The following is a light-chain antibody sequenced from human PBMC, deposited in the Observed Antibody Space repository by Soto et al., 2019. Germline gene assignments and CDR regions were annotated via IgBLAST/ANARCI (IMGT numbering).Light chain of an antibody. V-gene: IGKV1-27*01. CDR3: QKYNSAPLT. J-gene: IGKJ4*01. Sequence: DIQMTQSPSSLSASVGDRVTITCWASQGIRNYLAWYQQKPGKVPKLLIYAASTLQSGVPSRFSGSGSGTDFTLTISSLKPGDVATYYCQKYNSAPLTFGGGTKVEIK. CDR2: AAS. CDR1: QGIRNY.